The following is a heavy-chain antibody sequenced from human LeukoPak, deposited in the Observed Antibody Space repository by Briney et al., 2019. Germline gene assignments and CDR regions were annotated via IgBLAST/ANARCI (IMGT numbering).Heavy chain of an antibody. CDR2: INHSGST. CDR3: ARIATVTTFVFDY. D-gene: IGHD4-17*01. J-gene: IGHJ4*02. CDR1: GGSFSGYY. V-gene: IGHV4-34*01. Sequence: SETLSLTCAVYGGSFSGYYWSWIRQPPGKGLEWIGEINHSGSTNYNPSLKSRVTISVDTSKNQFPLKLSSVTAADTAVYYCARIATVTTFVFDYWGQGTLVTVSS.